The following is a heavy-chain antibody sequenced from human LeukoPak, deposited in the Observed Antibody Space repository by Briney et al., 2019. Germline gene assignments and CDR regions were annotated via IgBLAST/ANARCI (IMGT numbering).Heavy chain of an antibody. V-gene: IGHV3-23*01. J-gene: IGHJ4*02. CDR2: ISGSGGRT. D-gene: IGHD6-19*01. Sequence: GGSLRLSCAASGFTFSSYAMSWVRQAPGKGLEWVSAISGSGGRTYYADSVKGRVTISRDNSKNTLYLQVNSLRAEDMAVYYCAKELSGGWPFDYWGQGTLVTVSS. CDR3: AKELSGGWPFDY. CDR1: GFTFSSYA.